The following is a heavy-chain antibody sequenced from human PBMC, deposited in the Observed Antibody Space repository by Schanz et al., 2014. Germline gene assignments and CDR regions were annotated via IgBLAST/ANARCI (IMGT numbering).Heavy chain of an antibody. CDR3: ARGGFGEVSYFDY. J-gene: IGHJ4*02. D-gene: IGHD3-10*01. CDR2: IKEDGSVK. Sequence: EVQLLESGGGLVEPGGSLRLSCATSGFSFSSYAINWVRQAPGKGLEWVANIKEDGSVKDYVDSVKGRFTISRDNSKNTLYLQMNSLRPEDTAVYYCARGGFGEVSYFDYWGQGTLVTVSS. V-gene: IGHV3-7*02. CDR1: GFSFSSYA.